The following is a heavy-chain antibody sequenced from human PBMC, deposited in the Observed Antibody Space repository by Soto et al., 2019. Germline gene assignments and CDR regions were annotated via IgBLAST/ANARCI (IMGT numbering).Heavy chain of an antibody. CDR1: GFTFSSYS. V-gene: IGHV3-21*01. J-gene: IGHJ5*02. Sequence: PGGSLRLSCAASGFTFSSYSMNWVRQAPGKGLEWVSSISSSSSYIYYADSVKGRFTISRDNAKNSLYLQMNSLRAEDTAVYYCARDPSYDFWSGYCTNCSGPWGQGTLVTVSS. CDR3: ARDPSYDFWSGYCTNCSGP. CDR2: ISSSSSYI. D-gene: IGHD3-3*01.